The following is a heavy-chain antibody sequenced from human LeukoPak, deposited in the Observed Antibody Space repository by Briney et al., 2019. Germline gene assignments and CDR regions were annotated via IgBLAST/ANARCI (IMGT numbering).Heavy chain of an antibody. D-gene: IGHD3-3*02. CDR1: RFPTRKYA. CDR2: ISGSGGSN. CDR3: AKEPEPFLEWHFDN. J-gene: IGHJ4*02. V-gene: IGHV3-23*01. Sequence: PGGSLRLSCVGSRFPTRKYAMSWVRQAPGKGLEWVSCISGSGGSNYYADSVRGRFTISRDNSKDTLFLQMSSLRADDTAKYYCAKEPEPFLEWHFDNWGQGTLVIVSS.